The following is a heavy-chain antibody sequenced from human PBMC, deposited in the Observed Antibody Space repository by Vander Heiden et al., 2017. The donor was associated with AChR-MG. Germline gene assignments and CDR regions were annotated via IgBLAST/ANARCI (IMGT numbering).Heavy chain of an antibody. Sequence: QVQLVQSGAEVKKPGASVKVSCKVSGYTLAELSMRWVRQAPGKGLEWMGGFDPEDGETIYAQKFQGRVTMTEDTSTDTAYMELSSLRSEDTAVYYCATGVAGRYYFDYWGQGTLVTVSS. J-gene: IGHJ4*02. V-gene: IGHV1-24*01. CDR1: GYTLAELS. D-gene: IGHD6-19*01. CDR2: FDPEDGET. CDR3: ATGVAGRYYFDY.